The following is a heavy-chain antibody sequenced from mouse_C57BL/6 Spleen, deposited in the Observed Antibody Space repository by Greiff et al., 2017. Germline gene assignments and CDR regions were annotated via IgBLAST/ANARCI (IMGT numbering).Heavy chain of an antibody. V-gene: IGHV1-55*01. Sequence: QVQLQQPGAELVKPGASVKMSCKASGYTFTSYWITWVKQRPGQGLEWIGDIYPGSGSTKYNEKFKSKATLTVDKPSSTAYMQLSSLTSEDSAVYYCARGGYWGQGTTLTVSS. CDR1: GYTFTSYW. CDR2: IYPGSGST. J-gene: IGHJ2*01. CDR3: ARGGY.